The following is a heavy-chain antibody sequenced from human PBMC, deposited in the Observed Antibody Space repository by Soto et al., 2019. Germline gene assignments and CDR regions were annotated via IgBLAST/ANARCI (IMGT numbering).Heavy chain of an antibody. CDR1: GYSFTSYW. V-gene: IGHV5-51*01. J-gene: IGHJ4*02. D-gene: IGHD2-2*03. Sequence: PGESLKISCQGLGYSFTSYWIGWVRQMPGKGLEWMGIIYPGDSDTRYSPSFQGQVTISADKSSGTAYLQWSSLKASDTAMYYCARPSSGDCSSTNCDSLYFDYWCQGALVTVSS. CDR3: ARPSSGDCSSTNCDSLYFDY. CDR2: IYPGDSDT.